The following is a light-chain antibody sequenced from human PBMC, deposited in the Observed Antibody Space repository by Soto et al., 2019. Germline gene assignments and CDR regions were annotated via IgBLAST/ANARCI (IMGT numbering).Light chain of an antibody. Sequence: EIVLTQSPGTLSLPPGERATLSCRASQSVSSSYLAWYQQKPGQAPRLLIYGASSRATGIPDRFSGSGSGTDLTLTITRLEPEDFAVYYCQQYGSSLITFGQGTRLEI. CDR1: QSVSSSY. CDR3: QQYGSSLIT. J-gene: IGKJ5*01. V-gene: IGKV3-20*01. CDR2: GAS.